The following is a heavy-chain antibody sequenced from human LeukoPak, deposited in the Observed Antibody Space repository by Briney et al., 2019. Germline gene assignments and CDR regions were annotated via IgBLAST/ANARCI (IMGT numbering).Heavy chain of an antibody. Sequence: GESLKISCKGSGYSFTSCWIGWVRQMPGKGLEWMGIIYPGDSDTRYSPSFQGQVTISADKSISTAYLQWSSLKASDTAMYYCARGPHPVEMATIFIYWGQGTLVTVSS. J-gene: IGHJ4*02. D-gene: IGHD5-24*01. CDR3: ARGPHPVEMATIFIY. CDR1: GYSFTSCW. V-gene: IGHV5-51*01. CDR2: IYPGDSDT.